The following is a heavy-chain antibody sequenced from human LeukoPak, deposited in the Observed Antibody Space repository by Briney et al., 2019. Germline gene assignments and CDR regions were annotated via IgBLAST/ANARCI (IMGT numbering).Heavy chain of an antibody. CDR2: ISSSGSTI. CDR3: ARLMGYSSSWYPSWDY. J-gene: IGHJ4*02. D-gene: IGHD6-13*01. Sequence: GGSLRLSCAASGFTFSSYEMNWVRQAPGKGLEWVSYISSSGSTIYYADSVKGRFTISRDNAKNPLYLQMNSLRAEDTAVYYCARLMGYSSSWYPSWDYWGQGTLVTVSS. CDR1: GFTFSSYE. V-gene: IGHV3-48*03.